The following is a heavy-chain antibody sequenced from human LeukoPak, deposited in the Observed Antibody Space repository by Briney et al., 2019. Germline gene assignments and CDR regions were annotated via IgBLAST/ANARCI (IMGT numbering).Heavy chain of an antibody. CDR2: ISSSSSYI. CDR3: ARDDDSPTFDY. D-gene: IGHD2-15*01. J-gene: IGHJ4*02. Sequence: GGSLRLSCVASGFTFSSYSMNWVRQAPGKGLEWGSSISSSSSYIYYADSAKGRFTIYRDNAKNSLYLQMNSLRAEDTAVYYCARDDDSPTFDYWGQGTLVTVSS. V-gene: IGHV3-21*01. CDR1: GFTFSSYS.